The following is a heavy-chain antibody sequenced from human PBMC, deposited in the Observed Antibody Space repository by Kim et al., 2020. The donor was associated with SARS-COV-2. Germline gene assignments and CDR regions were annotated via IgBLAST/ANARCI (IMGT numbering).Heavy chain of an antibody. J-gene: IGHJ6*02. D-gene: IGHD6-13*01. CDR1: GGTFSRYG. Sequence: SVKVSCKASGGTFSRYGMNGLGQAPGQGRDGTGRLIPILGIAKYAPKVLGTVTMTADKSTSTAYMELSSLRSEDTAVYYCAREPSRWESSSWYYYYYGMDVWGQGTTVTVSS. V-gene: IGHV1-69*04. CDR3: AREPSRWESSSWYYYYYGMDV. CDR2: LIPILGIA.